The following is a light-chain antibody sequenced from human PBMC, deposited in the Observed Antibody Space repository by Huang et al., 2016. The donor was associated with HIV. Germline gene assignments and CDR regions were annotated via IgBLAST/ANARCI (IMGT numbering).Light chain of an antibody. CDR1: ESVGTN. V-gene: IGKV3-15*01. Sequence: EILMTQSPATLSVSPGEGATLSCRASESVGTNLAWFQQKPGQAPRLLIYSASTRATGCPARFSGSWSGTEFTLTISSLQSEDFAVYYCLQYNDWWTFGRGTKVEIK. J-gene: IGKJ1*01. CDR3: LQYNDWWT. CDR2: SAS.